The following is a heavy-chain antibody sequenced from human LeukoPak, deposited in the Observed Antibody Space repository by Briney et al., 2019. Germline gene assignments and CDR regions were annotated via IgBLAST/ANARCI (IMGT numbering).Heavy chain of an antibody. D-gene: IGHD6-19*01. CDR1: GYTFTNYH. J-gene: IGHJ4*02. CDR3: ARVGGWYRYFFDY. CDR2: ITPSHGST. V-gene: IGHV1-46*01. Sequence: ASVKVSCKASGYTFTNYHMHWVRQAPGQGLEWMGMITPSHGSTNYAQKFQGRVTMTRDMSTSTVYMELSSLRSEDTAVYYCARVGGWYRYFFDYWGQGTLLAVSS.